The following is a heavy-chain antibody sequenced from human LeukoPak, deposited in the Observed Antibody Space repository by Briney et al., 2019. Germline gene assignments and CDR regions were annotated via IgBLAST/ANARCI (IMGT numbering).Heavy chain of an antibody. V-gene: IGHV1-2*02. CDR2: INPISGGT. CDR1: GYTFTGYY. J-gene: IGHJ4*02. D-gene: IGHD5-24*01. Sequence: ASVKVSCKASGYTFTGYYIHWVRQAPGQGLEWMGWINPISGGTNYAEKFQGRVTTTRDTSINTAYMKVTRLTSDDTAVYYCAREDGSFDYWGQGTLVIVSS. CDR3: AREDGSFDY.